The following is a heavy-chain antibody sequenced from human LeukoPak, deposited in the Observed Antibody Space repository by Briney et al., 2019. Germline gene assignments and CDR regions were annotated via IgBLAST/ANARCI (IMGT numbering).Heavy chain of an antibody. J-gene: IGHJ4*02. CDR2: INPSSGGT. CDR3: ARDRGGIELFDY. Sequence: ASVKVSCKASGYTFTGYYMHWVRQAPGQGLEWMGWINPSSGGTNYAQKFQGRVTMTGDTSITTAYMELSSLRSDDTAVYYCARDRGGIELFDYWGQGTLVTVSS. V-gene: IGHV1-2*02. D-gene: IGHD5-18*01. CDR1: GYTFTGYY.